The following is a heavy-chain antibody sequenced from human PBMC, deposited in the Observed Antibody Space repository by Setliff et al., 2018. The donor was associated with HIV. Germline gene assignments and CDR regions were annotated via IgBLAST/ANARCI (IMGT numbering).Heavy chain of an antibody. CDR2: INPSRHNT. V-gene: IGHV1-2*06. CDR1: GYTFTDYF. Sequence: ASVKVSCKASGYTFTDYFIHWVRQAPGQGLEWMGRINPSRHNTIYAPRYQGRVTMTRDTSISTAYMELGGLRSDDTAVYYCARNYGADSNYFDYWGQGTLVTVPS. CDR3: ARNYGADSNYFDY. J-gene: IGHJ4*02. D-gene: IGHD4-17*01.